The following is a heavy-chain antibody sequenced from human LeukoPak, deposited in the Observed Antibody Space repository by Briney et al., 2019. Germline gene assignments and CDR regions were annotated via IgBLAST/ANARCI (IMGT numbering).Heavy chain of an antibody. CDR2: ISSNGGST. Sequence: GGSLRLSCAASGFTFSSYAMHWVRQAPGKGLEYVSAISSNGGSTYYANSVKGRFTISRDNSENTLYLQMGSLRAEDMAVYYCARGDFHPDYWGQGTLVTVSS. CDR3: ARGDFHPDY. D-gene: IGHD3-3*01. V-gene: IGHV3-64*01. CDR1: GFTFSSYA. J-gene: IGHJ4*02.